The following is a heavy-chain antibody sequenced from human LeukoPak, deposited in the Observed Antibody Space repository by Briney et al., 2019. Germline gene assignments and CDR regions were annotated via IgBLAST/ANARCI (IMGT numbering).Heavy chain of an antibody. D-gene: IGHD4-23*01. CDR2: MYSSGST. V-gene: IGHV4-39*07. CDR1: GGSISITSYY. CDR3: ARADYGGKRYYYFDY. Sequence: SETLSLTCTVSGGSISITSYYWGWIRQPPGKGLEWIGSMYSSGSTYYNPSLKSRVTISVDTSKNQFSLKLSSVTAADTAVYYCARADYGGKRYYYFDYWGQGTLVTVSS. J-gene: IGHJ4*02.